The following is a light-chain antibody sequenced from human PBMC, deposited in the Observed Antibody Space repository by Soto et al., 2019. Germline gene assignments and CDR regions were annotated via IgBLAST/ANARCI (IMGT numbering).Light chain of an antibody. CDR1: SSDVGGYNY. V-gene: IGLV2-14*01. Sequence: QSVLTQPASVSGSPGQSITTSCTGTSSDVGGYNYVSWYQQHPGKAPKLMIYDVSNRPSGVSNRFSGSKSGNTASLTISGLQAEDEADYYCRSYTSSSTLVFGGGTKVTVL. J-gene: IGLJ2*01. CDR3: RSYTSSSTLV. CDR2: DVS.